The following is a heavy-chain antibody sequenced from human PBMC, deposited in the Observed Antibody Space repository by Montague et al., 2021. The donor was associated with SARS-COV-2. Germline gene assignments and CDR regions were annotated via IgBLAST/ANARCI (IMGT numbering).Heavy chain of an antibody. V-gene: IGHV3-48*04. CDR2: ISSSSSTI. CDR1: GFTFSSYS. CDR3: ARDLRWGYYDILTGYYRPLDY. Sequence: SLSLSFPASGFTFSSYSMNWVRQAPGKGLEWVSYISSSSSTIYYADSVKGRFTISRDNAKNSLYLQMNSLRAEDTAVYYCARDLRWGYYDILTGYYRPLDYWGQGTLVTVSS. D-gene: IGHD3-9*01. J-gene: IGHJ4*02.